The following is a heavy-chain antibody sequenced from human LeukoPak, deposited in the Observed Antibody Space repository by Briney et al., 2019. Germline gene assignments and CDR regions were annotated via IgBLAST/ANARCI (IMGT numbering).Heavy chain of an antibody. CDR1: GGTFSSYA. Sequence: SVKVSCKASGGTFSSYAISWVRQAPGQGLEWMGGIIPIFGTANYAQKFQGRVTITADESTSTAYMELSSLRSEDTAVYYCARDSTYYYDSSGYYYFDYWGQGTLVAVSS. J-gene: IGHJ4*02. CDR3: ARDSTYYYDSSGYYYFDY. V-gene: IGHV1-69*13. D-gene: IGHD3-22*01. CDR2: IIPIFGTA.